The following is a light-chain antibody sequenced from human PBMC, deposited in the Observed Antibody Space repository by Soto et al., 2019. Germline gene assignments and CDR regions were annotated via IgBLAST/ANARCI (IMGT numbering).Light chain of an antibody. V-gene: IGKV1-5*01. Sequence: DIQMTQSPSTLSASVGDRVTITCRASQSINNWLAWYQQKPGKAPKFLIYDASNLESGVPSRFSGSASGTEFTLTISSLQPDDFATYYCQQYVNYPLTFGGGTKVDI. CDR1: QSINNW. CDR2: DAS. J-gene: IGKJ4*01. CDR3: QQYVNYPLT.